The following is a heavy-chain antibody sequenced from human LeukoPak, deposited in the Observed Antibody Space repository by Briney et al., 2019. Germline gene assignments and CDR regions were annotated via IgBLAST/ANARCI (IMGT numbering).Heavy chain of an antibody. V-gene: IGHV1-2*02. Sequence: ASVKVSCKASGYTFTGYYMHWVRQAPGQGLEWMGWINPNSGGTNYAQKFQGRVTMTRDTSISTAYTELSRLRSDDTAVYYCARGSAGLGYCTNGVCYEPPFGYWGQGTLVTVSS. D-gene: IGHD2-8*01. CDR1: GYTFTGYY. CDR3: ARGSAGLGYCTNGVCYEPPFGY. CDR2: INPNSGGT. J-gene: IGHJ4*02.